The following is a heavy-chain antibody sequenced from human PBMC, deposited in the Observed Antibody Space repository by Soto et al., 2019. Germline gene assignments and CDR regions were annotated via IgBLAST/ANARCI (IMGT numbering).Heavy chain of an antibody. J-gene: IGHJ4*02. V-gene: IGHV3-23*01. Sequence: GGSLRLSCAASGFTFSSYAMNWVRQAPGKGLEWVSAISGSGGSTYYADSVKGRFTISRDNSKNTLYPQMNSLRAEDTAVYYCASTEESYYFDYWGQGTLVTVPQ. CDR1: GFTFSSYA. CDR2: ISGSGGST. CDR3: ASTEESYYFDY.